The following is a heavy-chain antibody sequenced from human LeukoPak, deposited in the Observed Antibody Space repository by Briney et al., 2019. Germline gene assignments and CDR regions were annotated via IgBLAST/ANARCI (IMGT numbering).Heavy chain of an antibody. CDR3: ARGGARLVRGLVY. D-gene: IGHD6-19*01. CDR1: GFTFSSYW. V-gene: IGHV3-74*01. CDR2: INSDGSST. J-gene: IGHJ4*02. Sequence: GGSLRLSCAASGFTFSSYWMHWVRQAPGKGLVWVSRINSDGSSTSYADSVKGRFTISRDNAKNTLYLQMNSLRAEDTAVYYCARGGARLVRGLVYWGRGTLVTVSS.